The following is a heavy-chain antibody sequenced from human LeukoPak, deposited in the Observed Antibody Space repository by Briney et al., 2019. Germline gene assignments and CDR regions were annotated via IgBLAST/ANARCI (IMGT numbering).Heavy chain of an antibody. J-gene: IGHJ5*02. CDR2: ISYDGSNK. D-gene: IGHD6-13*01. V-gene: IGHV3-30*18. CDR1: GFRFSSYG. Sequence: GGSLRLSCAASGFRFSSYGMHWVRQAPGKGLEWVAVISYDGSNKYYADSVKGRFTISRDKSKNTLDPQMNSLRAEDTAVYYCAKDGSITAAGGFDPWGQGTLVTVSS. CDR3: AKDGSITAAGGFDP.